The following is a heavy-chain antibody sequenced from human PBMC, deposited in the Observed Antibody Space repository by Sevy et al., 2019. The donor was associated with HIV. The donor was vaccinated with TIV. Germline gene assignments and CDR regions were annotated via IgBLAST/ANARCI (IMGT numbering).Heavy chain of an antibody. V-gene: IGHV3-48*03. Sequence: GGSLRLSCAASGFTFSSYEMNWVRQAPGKGLEWVSYISSSGSTIYYADSVKGRFTISRDNAKNSLYLQMNSLRAEDTAVYYCARGKNDGRLDYWGQGTLVTVSS. CDR1: GFTFSSYE. CDR2: ISSSGSTI. J-gene: IGHJ4*02. CDR3: ARGKNDGRLDY.